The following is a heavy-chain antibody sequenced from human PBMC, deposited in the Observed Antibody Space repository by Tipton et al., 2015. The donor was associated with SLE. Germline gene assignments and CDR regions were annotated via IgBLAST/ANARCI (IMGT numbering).Heavy chain of an antibody. V-gene: IGHV1-18*01. J-gene: IGHJ4*02. D-gene: IGHD6-13*01. Sequence: QKLQGRVTMTTDTSTSTAYMELRSLRSDDTAVYYCARDAPYSIAAAGLDYWGQGTLVTVSS. CDR3: ARDAPYSIAAAGLDY.